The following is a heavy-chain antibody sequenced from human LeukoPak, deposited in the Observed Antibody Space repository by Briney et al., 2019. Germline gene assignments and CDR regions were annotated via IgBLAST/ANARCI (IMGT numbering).Heavy chain of an antibody. CDR2: ISAYNGDT. D-gene: IGHD2-8*02. CDR1: GYTFASYG. Sequence: ASVKVSCKASGYTFASYGISWVRQAPGQGLEWVGWISAYNGDTRYAQHLQGRVTLTTDTSTGTAYMEPRSLTSDDTALYYCARDTALIITPGGPDYWGRGTLITVSS. CDR3: ARDTALIITPGGPDY. V-gene: IGHV1-18*01. J-gene: IGHJ4*02.